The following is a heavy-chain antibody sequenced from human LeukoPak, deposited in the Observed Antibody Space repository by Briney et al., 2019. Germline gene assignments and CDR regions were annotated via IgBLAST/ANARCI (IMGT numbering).Heavy chain of an antibody. D-gene: IGHD2/OR15-2a*01. CDR3: ALLSGGTFDY. CDR1: GFVVTANY. J-gene: IGHJ4*02. V-gene: IGHV3-53*01. Sequence: QAGGSLTLSCAASGFVVTANYLAWARQAPGKGLEWVSTISNGGDPFYGDSVKGRSTISRDESTNTFSLQLDSLRVEDMGVYYCALLSGGTFDYWGQGTQVTVAS. CDR2: ISNGGDP.